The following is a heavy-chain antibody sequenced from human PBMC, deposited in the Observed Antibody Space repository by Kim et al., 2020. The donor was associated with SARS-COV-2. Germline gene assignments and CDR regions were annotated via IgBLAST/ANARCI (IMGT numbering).Heavy chain of an antibody. CDR3: VKGGYNYAFK. D-gene: IGHD5-18*01. Sequence: SIFSADSVRGRFTISRDNSRNTLYIHMNCLRAEDTAVYFCVKGGYNYAFKWGQGTLVTVSS. CDR2: SI. J-gene: IGHJ4*02. V-gene: IGHV3-23*01.